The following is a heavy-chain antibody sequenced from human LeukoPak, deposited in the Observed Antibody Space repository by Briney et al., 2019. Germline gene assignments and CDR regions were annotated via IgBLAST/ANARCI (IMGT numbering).Heavy chain of an antibody. CDR2: IYYSGST. CDR3: ARARSSGYYYGS. Sequence: PSETLSLTCAVSGGSISSYYWSWIRQPPGKGLEWIGYIYYSGSTNYNPSLKSRVTISVDTSKNQFSLKLSSVTAADTAVYYCARARSSGYYYGSWGQGILVTVSS. V-gene: IGHV4-59*01. D-gene: IGHD3-22*01. J-gene: IGHJ5*02. CDR1: GGSISSYY.